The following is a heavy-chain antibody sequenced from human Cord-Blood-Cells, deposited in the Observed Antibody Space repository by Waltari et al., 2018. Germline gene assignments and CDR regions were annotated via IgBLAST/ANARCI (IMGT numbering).Heavy chain of an antibody. D-gene: IGHD4-4*01. J-gene: IGHJ4*02. CDR1: GGSFSGYY. V-gene: IGHV4-34*01. CDR2: INHSGST. Sequence: QVQLQQWGAGLLKPSETLSLTCAVYGGSFSGYYWSWIRQPPGKGLEWIGEINHSGSTNHNPSLKSRVTISVDTSKNQFSLKLSSVTAADTAVYYCARAGYRDYSKIFDYWGQGTLVTVSS. CDR3: ARAGYRDYSKIFDY.